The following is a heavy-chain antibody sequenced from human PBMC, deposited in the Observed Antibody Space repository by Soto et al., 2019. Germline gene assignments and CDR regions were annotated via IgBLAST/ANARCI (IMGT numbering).Heavy chain of an antibody. CDR2: ISSSTAYI. CDR1: GFTFSDYY. D-gene: IGHD1-26*01. Sequence: QVQLVESGGGLVQPGGSLRLSCAASGFTFSDYYMYWFRQVPGKGLEWVSYISSSTAYIKYADSVKGRFTISRDNAKNLLFLEMGRLRAEDTAVYYCARHSGNYLGTQHWGQGALVTVSS. V-gene: IGHV3-11*05. CDR3: ARHSGNYLGTQH. J-gene: IGHJ1*01.